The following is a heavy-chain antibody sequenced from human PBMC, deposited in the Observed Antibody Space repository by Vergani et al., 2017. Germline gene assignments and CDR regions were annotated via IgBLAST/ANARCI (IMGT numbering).Heavy chain of an antibody. V-gene: IGHV1-69*02. CDR1: GGTFSSYT. CDR2: IIPILGIA. CDR3: ARIPGEVGELDP. D-gene: IGHD3-10*01. J-gene: IGHJ5*02. Sequence: QVQLVQSGAEVKKPGSSVKVSCKASGGTFSSYTISWVRQAPGQGLEWMGRIIPILGIANYAQKFQGRVTITADKSTSTAYMELSSLRSEDTAVYYCARIPGEVGELDPWGQGTLVTVSS.